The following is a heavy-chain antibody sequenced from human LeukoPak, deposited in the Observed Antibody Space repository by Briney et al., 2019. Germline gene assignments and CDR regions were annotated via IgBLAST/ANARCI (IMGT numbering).Heavy chain of an antibody. CDR1: GGSFSGYY. CDR2: INHSGTT. Sequence: SETLSLTCAVYGGSFSGYYWTWIRQPSGKGLEWIGEINHSGTTKYNPSLKSRVTISVDTSKKQFSLKLSSVTAADTAVYFCARGPYSYDSSGAFDIWGQGTMVTVSS. J-gene: IGHJ3*02. V-gene: IGHV4-34*01. D-gene: IGHD3-22*01. CDR3: ARGPYSYDSSGAFDI.